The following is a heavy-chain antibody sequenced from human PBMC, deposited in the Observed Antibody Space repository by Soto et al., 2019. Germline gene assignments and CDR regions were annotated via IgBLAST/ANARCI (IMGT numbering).Heavy chain of an antibody. V-gene: IGHV1-69*12. CDR1: GGTLSNYG. CDR3: SRGDATKIVVTTYYAMDV. J-gene: IGHJ6*02. D-gene: IGHD4-17*01. CDR2: IIPVFGTA. Sequence: QVQLVQSGAEVKKPGSSVRVSCKASGGTLSNYGISWVRQAPGQGLEWMGGIIPVFGTANYAQKFPGRVTITADESKSTVYMDVTSLRSEDPAVYYCSRGDATKIVVTTYYAMDVWGQGTTVSVSS.